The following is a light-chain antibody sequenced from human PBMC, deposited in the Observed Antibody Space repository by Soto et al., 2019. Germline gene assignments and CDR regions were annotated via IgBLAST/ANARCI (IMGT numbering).Light chain of an antibody. J-gene: IGLJ1*01. Sequence: NFMLTQPHSVSESPGKTVTISCTRSSGSIASNYVQWYQQRPGSAPTTVIYEDNQRPSGVPDRFSGSIDSSSNSASLTISGLKTEDEADYYCQFPGDYVFGTGTKLTVL. CDR2: EDN. CDR1: SGSIASNY. V-gene: IGLV6-57*04. CDR3: QFPGDYV.